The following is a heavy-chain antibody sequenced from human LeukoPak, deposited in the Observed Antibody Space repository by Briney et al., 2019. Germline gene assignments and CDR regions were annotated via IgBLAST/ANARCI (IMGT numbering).Heavy chain of an antibody. V-gene: IGHV3-7*01. CDR1: GFTFSSYW. CDR3: ARVQWELRGVGSYFEY. J-gene: IGHJ4*02. D-gene: IGHD1-26*01. CDR2: IKQDGSEK. Sequence: GGSLRLSCVFSGFTFSSYWMSWVRQAPGKGLEWVANIKQDGSEKYYVDSVKGRFTMSRDNAKNSLYLQMNSLRAEDTAVYYCARVQWELRGVGSYFEYWGQGALVTVSS.